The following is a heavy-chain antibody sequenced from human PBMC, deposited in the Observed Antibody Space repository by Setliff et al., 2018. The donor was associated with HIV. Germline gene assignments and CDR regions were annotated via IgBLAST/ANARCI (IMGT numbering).Heavy chain of an antibody. J-gene: IGHJ4*02. CDR1: GFTFDRFW. Sequence: GESLKISCAASGFTFDRFWMHWVRQAPGKGLVWVSRVNRDGSSTTYADSVKDRFTISRDNAKNTLYLQMNSLRAEDTGVYYCAKVVAGLDYWGPGTLVTVSS. CDR2: VNRDGSST. D-gene: IGHD6-19*01. CDR3: AKVVAGLDY. V-gene: IGHV3-74*01.